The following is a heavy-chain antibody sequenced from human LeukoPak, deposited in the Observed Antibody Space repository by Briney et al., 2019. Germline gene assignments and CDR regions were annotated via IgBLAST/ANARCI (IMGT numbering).Heavy chain of an antibody. V-gene: IGHV3-73*01. J-gene: IGHJ4*02. CDR1: GFTFSGSA. CDR2: IRSKANSYAT. CDR3: TEYDILTGYFR. D-gene: IGHD3-9*01. Sequence: GGSLKLSRAASGFTFSGSAMHWVRQASGKGLEWVGRIRSKANSYATAYAASVKGRFTISRDDSKNTAYLQMNSLKTEDTAVYYCTEYDILTGYFRWGQGTLVTVSS.